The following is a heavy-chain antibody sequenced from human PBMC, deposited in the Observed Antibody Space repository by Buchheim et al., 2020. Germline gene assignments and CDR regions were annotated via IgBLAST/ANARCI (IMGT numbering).Heavy chain of an antibody. D-gene: IGHD3-16*01. V-gene: IGHV3-33*01. J-gene: IGHJ6*02. CDR3: ARDWDYYYGMDV. CDR1: GFTFSSYG. Sequence: QVQLVESGGGVVQPGRSLRLSCAASGFTFSSYGMHWVRQAPGKGLEWVAVIWYDGSNKYYADSVKGRFTIFRDNSKNTLYLQMNSLRAEDTAVYYCARDWDYYYGMDVWGQGTT. CDR2: IWYDGSNK.